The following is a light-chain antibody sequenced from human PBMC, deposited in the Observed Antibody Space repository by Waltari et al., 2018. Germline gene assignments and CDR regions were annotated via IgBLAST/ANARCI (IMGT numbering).Light chain of an antibody. V-gene: IGLV2-14*03. CDR2: DVN. Sequence: QSALSQPASVSGSPGQSITISCTGASGDVGGHDYVSWYQQHPGKAPKLIIRDVNNRPSGVSNRFSGSKSGNTASLTISGLQAEDEADYYCSSYSTSSSLILFGEGTKVTVL. CDR1: SGDVGGHDY. J-gene: IGLJ2*01. CDR3: SSYSTSSSLIL.